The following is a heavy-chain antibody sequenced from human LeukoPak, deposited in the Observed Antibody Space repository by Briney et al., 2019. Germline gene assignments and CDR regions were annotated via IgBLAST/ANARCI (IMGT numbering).Heavy chain of an antibody. CDR2: IYYSGST. Sequence: PSETLSLTCTVSGGSISSYYWSWIRQPPGKGLEWIGYIYYSGSTNYNPSLKSRVTISVDTSKNQFSLKLSSVTAADTAVYYCARVGYYYDSSGYYYTTFFDYWGQGTLVTVSS. CDR3: ARVGYYYDSSGYYYTTFFDY. CDR1: GGSISSYY. V-gene: IGHV4-59*01. J-gene: IGHJ4*02. D-gene: IGHD3-22*01.